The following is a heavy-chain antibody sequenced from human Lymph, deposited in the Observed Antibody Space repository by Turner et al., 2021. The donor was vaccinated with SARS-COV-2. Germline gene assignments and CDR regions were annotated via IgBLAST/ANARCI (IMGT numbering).Heavy chain of an antibody. J-gene: IGHJ5*02. Sequence: QLQLQESGPGLVQPSETLSLTCTVSGGSISSSSYYWGWIRQPPEKGLEWNGSIYYRGSTYYNPPLKSRVTISVDTSKNQFSLKLSSVTAADTAVYYCASNYDILTGYYTRNWFDPWGQGTLVTVSS. CDR2: IYYRGST. V-gene: IGHV4-39*01. CDR3: ASNYDILTGYYTRNWFDP. D-gene: IGHD3-9*01. CDR1: GGSISSSSYY.